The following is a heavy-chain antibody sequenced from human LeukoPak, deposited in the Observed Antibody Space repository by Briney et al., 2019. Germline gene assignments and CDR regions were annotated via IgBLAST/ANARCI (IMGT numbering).Heavy chain of an antibody. CDR3: ARDKAYYYDSSGYSDY. D-gene: IGHD3-22*01. CDR2: IIPMFGTA. J-gene: IGHJ4*02. CDR1: GGTFNSYA. Sequence: VASVKVSCKASGGTFNSYAISWVRQAPGQGREWMGGIIPMFGTANYAQKFQGRVTITTDESTSTAYMELSSLRSEDTAVYYCARDKAYYYDSSGYSDYWGQGTLVTVSS. V-gene: IGHV1-69*05.